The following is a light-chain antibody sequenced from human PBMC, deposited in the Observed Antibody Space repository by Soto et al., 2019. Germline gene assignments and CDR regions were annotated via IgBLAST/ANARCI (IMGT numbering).Light chain of an antibody. Sequence: DIQMTQSPSTLSASVGDRVTITCRASQSISSWLAWYQQKPGKAPRLMIYDASSLQSGVPATFSGSGSGTEFTLTISSLQPDDFATYYCQQYNSYPCTCGQGTKVEIK. CDR1: QSISSW. V-gene: IGKV1-5*01. CDR3: QQYNSYPCT. J-gene: IGKJ1*01. CDR2: DAS.